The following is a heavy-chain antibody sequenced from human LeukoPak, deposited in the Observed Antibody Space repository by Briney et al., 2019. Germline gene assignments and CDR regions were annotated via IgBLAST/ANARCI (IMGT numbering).Heavy chain of an antibody. CDR3: ARVDCSGGSCYSFDY. J-gene: IGHJ4*02. Sequence: SETLSLTCTVSGGSFSSYYWNWIRQPPGKGLEWMGYIYYSGSTNSNPSLKSRVTISVDTSKNQFSLKLSSVTAADTAVYYCARVDCSGGSCYSFDYWGQGTLVTVSS. CDR2: IYYSGST. CDR1: GGSFSSYY. V-gene: IGHV4-59*01. D-gene: IGHD2-15*01.